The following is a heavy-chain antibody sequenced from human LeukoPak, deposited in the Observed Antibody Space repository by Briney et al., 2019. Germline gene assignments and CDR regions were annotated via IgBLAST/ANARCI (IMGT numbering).Heavy chain of an antibody. CDR3: ARTRLSCDC. V-gene: IGHV3-7*01. J-gene: IGHJ4*02. CDR1: GFTFSSYW. D-gene: IGHD2/OR15-2a*01. CDR2: IKQDGSER. Sequence: GGSLRLSCAASGFTFSSYWMTWVRQAPGKGLEWVASIKQDGSERNYVDSVKGRFTIPRDNAKNSLYLQMNSLRDGDTAVYYCARTRLSCDCWGQGTLVTVSS.